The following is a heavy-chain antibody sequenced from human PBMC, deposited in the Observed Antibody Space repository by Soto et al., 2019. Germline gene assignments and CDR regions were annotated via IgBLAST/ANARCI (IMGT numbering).Heavy chain of an antibody. J-gene: IGHJ6*02. V-gene: IGHV4-59*01. D-gene: IGHD5-18*01. CDR1: GGSISSYY. CDR3: ARVGYSYGYPYYYYGMDV. CDR2: IYYSGST. Sequence: PSETLSLTCTVSGGSISSYYWSWIRQPPGKGLEWIGYIYYSGSTNYNPSLKSRVTISVGTSKNQFSLKLSSVTAADTAVYYCARVGYSYGYPYYYYGMDVWGQGTTVTVSS.